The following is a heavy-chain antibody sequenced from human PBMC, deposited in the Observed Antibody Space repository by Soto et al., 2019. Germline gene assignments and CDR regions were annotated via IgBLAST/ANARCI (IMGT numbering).Heavy chain of an antibody. CDR2: INHSGST. Sequence: PSETLSLTCAVYGGSFSGYYWSWIRQPPGKGLEWIGEINHSGSTNYNPSLKSRVTISVDTSKNQFSLKLSSVTAADTAVYYCARGHNVVAPAAPVRRSVWFDPWGQGTLVTVSS. J-gene: IGHJ5*02. D-gene: IGHD2-2*01. V-gene: IGHV4-34*01. CDR3: ARGHNVVAPAAPVRRSVWFDP. CDR1: GGSFSGYY.